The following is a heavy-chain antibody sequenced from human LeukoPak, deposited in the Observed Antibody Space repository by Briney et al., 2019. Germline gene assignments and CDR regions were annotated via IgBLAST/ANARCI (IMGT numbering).Heavy chain of an antibody. CDR3: ARGKRFLEWLLSRNYYYYYMDV. CDR1: GGTFSSYA. V-gene: IGHV1-69*13. Sequence: SVKVSFKASGGTFSSYAISWVRQAPGQGLEWMGGIIPIFGTANYAQKFQGRVTITADESTSTAYMELSSLRSEDTAVYYCARGKRFLEWLLSRNYYYYYMDVWGKGTTVTVSS. CDR2: IIPIFGTA. J-gene: IGHJ6*03. D-gene: IGHD3-3*01.